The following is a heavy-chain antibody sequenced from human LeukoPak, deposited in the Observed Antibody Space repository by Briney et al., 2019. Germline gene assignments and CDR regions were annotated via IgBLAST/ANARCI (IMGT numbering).Heavy chain of an antibody. V-gene: IGHV1-69*05. Sequence: SVKVSCKASGGTFSSYAISWVRQAPGQGLEWMGRIIPILGTANYAQKFQGRVTITTDESTSTAYMELSSLRSEDTAVYYCARVSMIVVGSAFDIWGQGTMVTVSS. CDR2: IIPILGTA. CDR1: GGTFSSYA. CDR3: ARVSMIVVGSAFDI. J-gene: IGHJ3*02. D-gene: IGHD3-22*01.